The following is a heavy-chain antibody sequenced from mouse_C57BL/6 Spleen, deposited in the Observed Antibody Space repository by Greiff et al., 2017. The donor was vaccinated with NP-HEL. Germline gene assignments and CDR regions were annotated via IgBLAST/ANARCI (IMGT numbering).Heavy chain of an antibody. D-gene: IGHD2-4*01. CDR1: GYSITSGYY. V-gene: IGHV3-6*01. Sequence: VQLQQSGPGLVKPSQSLSLTCSVTGYSITSGYYWNWIRQFPGNKLEWMGYISYDGSNNYNPSLKNRISITRDTSKNQFFLKLNSVTTEDTATYYCARDPSYDYDGFYFDYWGQGTTLTVSS. CDR3: ARDPSYDYDGFYFDY. CDR2: ISYDGSN. J-gene: IGHJ2*01.